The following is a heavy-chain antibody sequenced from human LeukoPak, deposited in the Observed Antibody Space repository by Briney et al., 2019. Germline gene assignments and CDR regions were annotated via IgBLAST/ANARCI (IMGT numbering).Heavy chain of an antibody. CDR2: ISGSGGST. CDR3: AKDEGMVGATSPHWFDP. D-gene: IGHD1-26*01. Sequence: GGSLRLSCAASGFTFSSYAMSWVRQAPGKGLEWVSAISGSGGSTYYADSVKGRFTISRDNSKNTLYLQMNSLRAEDTAVYYCAKDEGMVGATSPHWFDPWGQGTLVTVSS. CDR1: GFTFSSYA. V-gene: IGHV3-23*01. J-gene: IGHJ5*02.